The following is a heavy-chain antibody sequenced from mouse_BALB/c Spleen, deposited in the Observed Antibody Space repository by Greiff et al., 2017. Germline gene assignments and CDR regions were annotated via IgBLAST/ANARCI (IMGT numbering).Heavy chain of an antibody. J-gene: IGHJ4*01. CDR3: AREKGYYRYDGYAMDY. Sequence: EVMLVESGGGLVKPGGSLKLSCAASGFTFSSYAMSWVRQSPEKRLEWVAEISSGGSYTYYPDTVTGRFTISRDNARNILYLQMSSLRSEDTAMYYCAREKGYYRYDGYAMDYWGQGTSVTVSS. D-gene: IGHD2-14*01. V-gene: IGHV5-9-4*01. CDR2: ISSGGSYT. CDR1: GFTFSSYA.